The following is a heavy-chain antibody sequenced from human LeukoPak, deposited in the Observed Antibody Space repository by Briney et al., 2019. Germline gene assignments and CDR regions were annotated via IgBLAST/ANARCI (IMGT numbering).Heavy chain of an antibody. Sequence: TTSETLSLTCAVYGGSFSGYYWSWIRQPPGKGLEWIGEINHSGSTNYNPSLKSRVTISVDTSKNQFSLKLSSVTAADTAVYYCARGWGVDYWGQGTLVTVSS. CDR1: GGSFSGYY. CDR3: ARGWGVDY. CDR2: INHSGST. V-gene: IGHV4-34*01. J-gene: IGHJ4*02. D-gene: IGHD3-16*01.